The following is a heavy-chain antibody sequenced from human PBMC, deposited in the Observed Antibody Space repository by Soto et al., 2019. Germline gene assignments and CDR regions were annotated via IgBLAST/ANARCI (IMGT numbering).Heavy chain of an antibody. Sequence: ASVKVSCKASGYTFTSYAMHWVRQAPGQRLEWMGWINAGNGNTKYSQKFQDRVTVTTDTSTSTAYMELTTLRPDDTAMYYCARDPRAFLATPTLAFDIWGQGTMVTVSS. J-gene: IGHJ3*02. CDR2: INAGNGNT. CDR3: ARDPRAFLATPTLAFDI. CDR1: GYTFTSYA. V-gene: IGHV1-3*01. D-gene: IGHD5-12*01.